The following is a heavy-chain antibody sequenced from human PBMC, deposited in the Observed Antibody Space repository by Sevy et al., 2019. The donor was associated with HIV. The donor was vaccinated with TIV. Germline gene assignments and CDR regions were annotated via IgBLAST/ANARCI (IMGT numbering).Heavy chain of an antibody. Sequence: ASVKVSCKASGYTFTNYYIHWVRQAPGQGLEWMGIINPSGGSTTYAQKFQGRVTMTRDRSTSTVYMQLSSLRSEDTAMYYCARDRYSGYGFDYWGQGTLVTVSS. CDR2: INPSGGST. V-gene: IGHV1-46*03. CDR1: GYTFTNYY. D-gene: IGHD5-12*01. J-gene: IGHJ4*02. CDR3: ARDRYSGYGFDY.